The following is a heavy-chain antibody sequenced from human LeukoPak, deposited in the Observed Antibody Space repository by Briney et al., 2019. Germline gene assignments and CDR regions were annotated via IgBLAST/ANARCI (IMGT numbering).Heavy chain of an antibody. CDR1: GFTFRSYS. Sequence: PGGSLRLSCAASGFTFRSYSMNWVRQAPGKGLEWVSFISSSSSYIYYADSVKGRFTISRDNAKNSLYLQMNSLRPEDTAFYYCVKGRDGNNLALFDYWGQGTLVTVSS. CDR3: VKGRDGNNLALFDY. V-gene: IGHV3-21*04. CDR2: ISSSSSYI. J-gene: IGHJ4*02.